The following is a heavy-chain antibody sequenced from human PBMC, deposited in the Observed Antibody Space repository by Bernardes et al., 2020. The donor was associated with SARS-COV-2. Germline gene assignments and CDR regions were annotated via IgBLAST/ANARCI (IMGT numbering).Heavy chain of an antibody. CDR1: GGSISSYY. Sequence: SETLSLTCTVSGGSISSYYWSWIRQPPGKGLEWIGYIYYSGSTNYNPSLKSRVTISVDTSKNQFSLKLSSVTAADTAVYYCARGPYCSGGSGYSGPFDPWGQGTLVTVS. CDR2: IYYSGST. CDR3: ARGPYCSGGSGYSGPFDP. V-gene: IGHV4-59*01. J-gene: IGHJ5*02. D-gene: IGHD2-15*01.